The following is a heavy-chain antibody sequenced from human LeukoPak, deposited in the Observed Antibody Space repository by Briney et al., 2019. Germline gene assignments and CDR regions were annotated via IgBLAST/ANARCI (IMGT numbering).Heavy chain of an antibody. V-gene: IGHV3-9*01. CDR1: GFTFDDYA. D-gene: IGHD1-1*01. CDR2: ISWNSGSI. J-gene: IGHJ2*01. CDR3: ARGGTFYWYFDL. Sequence: GGPLRLSCAASGFTFDDYAMHWVRQAPGKGLEWVSGISWNSGSIGYADSVKGRFTISRDNAKNSLYLQMNSLRAEDTAVYYCARGGTFYWYFDLWGRGTLVTVSP.